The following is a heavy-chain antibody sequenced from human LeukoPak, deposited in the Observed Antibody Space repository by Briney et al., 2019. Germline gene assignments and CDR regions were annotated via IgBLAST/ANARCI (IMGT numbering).Heavy chain of an antibody. D-gene: IGHD5-18*01. CDR2: IYYSGST. CDR1: GRSVSSGSYY. Sequence: SETLSLTCTVSGRSVSSGSYYWSWIRQPPGKGLEWIGYIYYSGSTNYNPSLKSRVTISVDTSKNQFSLKLSSVTAADTAVYYCVRDQTDTALDYWGQGTLVTVSS. J-gene: IGHJ4*02. V-gene: IGHV4-61*01. CDR3: VRDQTDTALDY.